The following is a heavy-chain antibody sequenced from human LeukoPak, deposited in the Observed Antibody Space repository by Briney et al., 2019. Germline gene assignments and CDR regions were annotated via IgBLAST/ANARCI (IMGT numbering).Heavy chain of an antibody. CDR3: ARSITIFGVGHFDY. J-gene: IGHJ4*02. CDR1: GGSFSGYY. CDR2: INHSGST. D-gene: IGHD3-3*01. V-gene: IGHV4-34*01. Sequence: PSETLSLTCAVYGGSFSGYYWSWIRQPPGKGLEWIGEINHSGSTNYNPSLKSRVTISVDTSKNQFSLKLSSVTAADTAVYYCARSITIFGVGHFDYWGQGTLVTVSS.